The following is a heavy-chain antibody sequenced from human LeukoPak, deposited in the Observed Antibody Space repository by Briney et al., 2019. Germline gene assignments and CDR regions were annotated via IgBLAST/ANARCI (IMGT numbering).Heavy chain of an antibody. CDR1: GGSIRSNY. J-gene: IGHJ4*02. D-gene: IGHD6-19*01. V-gene: IGHV3-21*01. CDR2: ISSSSSYI. CDR3: ASVAKAVAGTLDY. Sequence: ETLSLTCTVSGGSIRSNYWSWIRQPPGKGLEWVSSISSSSSYIYYADSVKGRFTISRDNAKNSLYLQMNSLRAEDTAVYYCASVAKAVAGTLDYWGQGTLVTVSS.